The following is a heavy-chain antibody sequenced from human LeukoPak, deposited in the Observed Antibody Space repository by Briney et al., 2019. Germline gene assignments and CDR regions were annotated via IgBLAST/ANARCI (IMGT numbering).Heavy chain of an antibody. CDR3: ARGAPRSGSYTIGDY. Sequence: GGSVKVSCKASGYTFTGYYMHWVRQAPGQGLEWMGWINPNSGGTNYAQKFQGRVTMTRDTSISTAYMELSRLRSDDTAVYYCARGAPRSGSYTIGDYWGQGTLVTVSS. D-gene: IGHD1-26*01. V-gene: IGHV1-2*02. J-gene: IGHJ4*02. CDR1: GYTFTGYY. CDR2: INPNSGGT.